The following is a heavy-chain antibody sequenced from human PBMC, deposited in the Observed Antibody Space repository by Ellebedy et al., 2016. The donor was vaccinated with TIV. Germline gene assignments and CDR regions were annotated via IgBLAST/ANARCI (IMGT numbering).Heavy chain of an antibody. CDR3: AKAPDRMATVTAFDI. Sequence: GESLKISCAASGFTFSSYGMHWVRQAPGKGLEWVAFIRYDGSNKYYADSVKGRFTLSRDNSKNTLYLQMNSLRTEDTAVYYCAKAPDRMATVTAFDIWGQGTMVTVSS. J-gene: IGHJ3*02. D-gene: IGHD5-24*01. CDR1: GFTFSSYG. V-gene: IGHV3-30*02. CDR2: IRYDGSNK.